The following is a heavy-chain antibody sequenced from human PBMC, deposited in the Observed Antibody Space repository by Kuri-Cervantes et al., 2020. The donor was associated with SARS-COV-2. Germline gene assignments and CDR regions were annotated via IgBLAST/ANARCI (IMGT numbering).Heavy chain of an antibody. Sequence: SETLSLTCTVSGGSISSSSYYWGWIRQPPGKGLEWIGSIYYSGSTYYNPSLKSRVTISVDTSKNQFSLKLSSVTAADTAVYYCARVVPAQGGSGAFDIWGQGTMVTVSS. CDR2: IYYSGST. D-gene: IGHD2-2*01. CDR3: ARVVPAQGGSGAFDI. CDR1: GGSISSSSYY. V-gene: IGHV4-39*07. J-gene: IGHJ3*02.